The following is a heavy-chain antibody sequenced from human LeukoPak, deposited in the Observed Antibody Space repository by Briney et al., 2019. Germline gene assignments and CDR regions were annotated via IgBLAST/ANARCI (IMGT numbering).Heavy chain of an antibody. D-gene: IGHD6-13*01. CDR3: AKEPEPFSSNWYFV. Sequence: GGSLRLSCAASGFTFSNSGMHWVRQAPGKGLEWVAFMPFDGSDNHYADSVKGRFTISRDNSKNTLYLQLNSLTAEDTGIYYCAKEPEPFSSNWYFVWGQGTLVTVSS. J-gene: IGHJ1*01. CDR2: MPFDGSDN. V-gene: IGHV3-30*02. CDR1: GFTFSNSG.